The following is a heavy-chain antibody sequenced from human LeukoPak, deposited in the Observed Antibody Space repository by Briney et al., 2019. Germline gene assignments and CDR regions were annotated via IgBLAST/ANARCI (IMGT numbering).Heavy chain of an antibody. Sequence: GGTLRLSCAASGFTFSSYGMSWVRQAPGKGLEWVSSSSGSGDSTHYADSVKGRFTISRDNSKNTLYLQMNSLRAEDTAVYYCAKGSAMIVVVITFDYWGQGTLVTVSS. V-gene: IGHV3-23*01. CDR2: SSGSGDST. CDR3: AKGSAMIVVVITFDY. D-gene: IGHD3-22*01. J-gene: IGHJ4*02. CDR1: GFTFSSYG.